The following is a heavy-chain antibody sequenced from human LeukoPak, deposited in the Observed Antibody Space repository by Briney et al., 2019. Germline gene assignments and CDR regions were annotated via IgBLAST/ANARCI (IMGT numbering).Heavy chain of an antibody. D-gene: IGHD3-10*01. J-gene: IGHJ6*03. V-gene: IGHV1-46*01. CDR2: INPSGGST. CDR3: ARGPRITMVRGGQWYYYMDV. CDR1: GYTFTSYY. Sequence: ASVKVSCKASGYTFTSYYIHWVRQAPGQGLEWMGLINPSGGSTNYAQKFQGRVSMTRDTSTSTVYMELSSLRSEDTAVYYCARGPRITMVRGGQWYYYMDVWGKGTTVTISS.